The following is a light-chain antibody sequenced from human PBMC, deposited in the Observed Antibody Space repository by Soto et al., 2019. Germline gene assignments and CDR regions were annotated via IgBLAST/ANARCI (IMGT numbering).Light chain of an antibody. J-gene: IGKJ1*01. Sequence: DIVMTQSPATLSVSPGETANLSCRASQSVGNNLAWYQQKPGQAPKVLIYDIATRATGTPPRFRGSGSGTEFTLTISNLQSEDFAVYYCQQSNSWPTFGQGTKVEIK. CDR1: QSVGNN. CDR2: DIA. CDR3: QQSNSWPT. V-gene: IGKV3D-15*01.